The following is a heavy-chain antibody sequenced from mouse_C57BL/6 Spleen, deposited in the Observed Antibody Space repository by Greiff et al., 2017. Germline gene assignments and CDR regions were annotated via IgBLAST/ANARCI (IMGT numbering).Heavy chain of an antibody. Sequence: VKLMESGPGLVQPSQSLSITCTVSGFSLTSYGVHWVRQSPGKGLEWLGVIWSGGSTGYNAAFISRLSISKDNSKSQVFFKMNSLQADDTAIYYCARKDDYDAWFAYWGQGTLVTVSA. V-gene: IGHV2-2*01. CDR2: IWSGGST. CDR3: ARKDDYDAWFAY. D-gene: IGHD2-4*01. CDR1: GFSLTSYG. J-gene: IGHJ3*01.